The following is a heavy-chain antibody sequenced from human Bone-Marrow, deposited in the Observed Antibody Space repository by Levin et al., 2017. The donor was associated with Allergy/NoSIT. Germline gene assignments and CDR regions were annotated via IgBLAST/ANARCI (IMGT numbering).Heavy chain of an antibody. V-gene: IGHV4-31*03. Sequence: PSETLSLTCTVSGGSISSSKYYWSWIRQHPGTGLEWIGYIYYSGNTYYSPALKSRATVSVDRSKNQFSLELNSVTAADTAVYYCARAFDVVPGIMSCTFDIWGQGTMVTVSS. CDR2: IYYSGNT. J-gene: IGHJ3*02. CDR1: GGSISSSKYY. CDR3: ARAFDVVPGIMSCTFDI. D-gene: IGHD2-2*01.